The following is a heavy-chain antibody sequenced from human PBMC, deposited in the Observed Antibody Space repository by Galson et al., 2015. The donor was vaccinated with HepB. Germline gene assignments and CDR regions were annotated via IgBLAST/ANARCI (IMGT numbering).Heavy chain of an antibody. Sequence: SVKVSCKASGGTFSSYAISWVRQAPGQGLKWMGGIIPIFGTANYAQKFQGRVTITADESTSTAYMELSSLRSEDTAVYYCARLAPPTAIGAGDNWFDPWGQGTLVTVSS. CDR2: IIPIFGTA. CDR1: GGTFSSYA. D-gene: IGHD3-3*01. CDR3: ARLAPPTAIGAGDNWFDP. V-gene: IGHV1-69*13. J-gene: IGHJ5*02.